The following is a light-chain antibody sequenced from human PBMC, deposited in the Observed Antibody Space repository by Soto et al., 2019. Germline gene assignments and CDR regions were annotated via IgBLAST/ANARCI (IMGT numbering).Light chain of an antibody. V-gene: IGLV2-14*01. Sequence: QSVLTQPASVSGSPGQSITISCTGTSSDVGGYKYVSWYQHHPGKTPQLMIYEVSNRPSGVSNRFSGSKSGNTASLTISGLQAEDEADYYCCSYTDSRTHIFGSGTKVTVL. J-gene: IGLJ1*01. CDR1: SSDVGGYKY. CDR2: EVS. CDR3: CSYTDSRTHI.